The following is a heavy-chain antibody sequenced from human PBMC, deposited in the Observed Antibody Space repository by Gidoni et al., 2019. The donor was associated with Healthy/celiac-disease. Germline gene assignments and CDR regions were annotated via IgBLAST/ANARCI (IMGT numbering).Heavy chain of an antibody. CDR3: AKDRVSGYYYDYYYGMDV. CDR2: ISYDGSNK. J-gene: IGHJ6*02. V-gene: IGHV3-30*18. CDR1: GFTFSSYG. D-gene: IGHD3-22*01. Sequence: QVQLVESGGGVVQPGRSLRLTCAASGFTFSSYGMNWVRQAPGKGLEWVAVISYDGSNKYYADSVKGRFTISRDNSKNTLYLQMNSLRAEDTAVYYCAKDRVSGYYYDYYYGMDVWGQGTTVTVSS.